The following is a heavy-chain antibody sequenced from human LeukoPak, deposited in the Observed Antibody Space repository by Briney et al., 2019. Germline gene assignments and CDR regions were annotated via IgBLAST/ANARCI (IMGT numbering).Heavy chain of an antibody. J-gene: IGHJ5*02. CDR1: GYTFTGYF. V-gene: IGHV1-2*02. Sequence: EASVKVSCKASGYTFTGYFMHWVRQVPGQGLEWMGWINPNSGGTNYEQKFQGRVIMTGDTSISTAYMELTRLTSDDTAVYYCARSHDDSSGYSNWFDPWGQGTLVTVSS. D-gene: IGHD3-22*01. CDR2: INPNSGGT. CDR3: ARSHDDSSGYSNWFDP.